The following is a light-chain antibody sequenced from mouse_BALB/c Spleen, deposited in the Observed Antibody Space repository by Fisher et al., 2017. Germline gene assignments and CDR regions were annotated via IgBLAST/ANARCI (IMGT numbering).Light chain of an antibody. CDR3: HQYHRSPPT. Sequence: IVMTQSPALMSASPGEKVTMTCSASSSVSYMYWYQQKPGSSPRLLIYDTSNLASGVPVRFSGSGSGTSYSLTINSMEAEDAATYYCHQYHRSPPTFGGGTKLEIK. V-gene: IGKV4-55*01. CDR2: DTS. J-gene: IGKJ1*01. CDR1: SSVSY.